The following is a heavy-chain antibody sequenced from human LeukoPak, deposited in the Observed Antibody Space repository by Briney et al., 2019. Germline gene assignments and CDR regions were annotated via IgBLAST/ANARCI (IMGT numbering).Heavy chain of an antibody. D-gene: IGHD6-6*01. CDR1: GYTFATYW. CDR2: IYPGDSDT. V-gene: IGHV5-51*01. J-gene: IGHJ5*01. CDR3: AKPSPSSRFAFDP. Sequence: GESLQISCKASGYTFATYWIAWVRQMPGKGLEWMGIIYPGDSDTRYSPSFQGQVTISVDKSINTAYLHWSSLEASDPATYYFAKPSPSSRFAFDPWGQGTLVTLSP.